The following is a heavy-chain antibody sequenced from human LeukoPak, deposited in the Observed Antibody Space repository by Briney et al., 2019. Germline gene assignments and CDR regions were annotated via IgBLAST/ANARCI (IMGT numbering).Heavy chain of an antibody. V-gene: IGHV1-69*13. CDR1: GGTFSSYA. CDR3: AREEPGSSGLPGY. Sequence: SVKVSRKASGGTFSSYAISWVRQAPGQGLEWMGGIIPIFGTANYAQKFQGRVTITADESTSTAYMELSSLRSEDTAVYYCAREEPGSSGLPGYWGQGTLVTVSS. J-gene: IGHJ4*02. D-gene: IGHD6-19*01. CDR2: IIPIFGTA.